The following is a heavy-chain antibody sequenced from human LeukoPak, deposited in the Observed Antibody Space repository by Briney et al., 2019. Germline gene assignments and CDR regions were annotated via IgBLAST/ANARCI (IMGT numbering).Heavy chain of an antibody. CDR3: ARGPSGYHNT. CDR2: ISYDGSNK. Sequence: QPGRSLRLSCAASGFTFSSYAMHWVRQAPGKGLEWVAVISYDGSNKYYADSVKGPFTISRDNSKNTLYLQMNSLGGEETAVYYCARGPSGYHNTGGQGTLVTVSS. J-gene: IGHJ4*02. V-gene: IGHV3-30*04. D-gene: IGHD5-12*01. CDR1: GFTFSSYA.